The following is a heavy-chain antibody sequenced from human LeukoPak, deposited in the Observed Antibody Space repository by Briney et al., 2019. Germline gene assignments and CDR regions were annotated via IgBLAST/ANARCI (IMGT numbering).Heavy chain of an antibody. CDR1: GYTFIDYY. CDR3: ARRLSTWSEGWFDP. Sequence: ASVKVPCKASGYTFIDYYIHWVRQAPGQGLEWMGWIDPNSGGPHCTQKFQGRVTMTRDTSISTAYMELSGLTSDDTAVYYCARRLSTWSEGWFDPWGQGTLVTVSS. CDR2: IDPNSGGP. D-gene: IGHD6-13*01. J-gene: IGHJ5*02. V-gene: IGHV1-2*02.